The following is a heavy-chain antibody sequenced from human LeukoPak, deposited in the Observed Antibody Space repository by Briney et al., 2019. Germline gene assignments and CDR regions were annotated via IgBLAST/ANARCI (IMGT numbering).Heavy chain of an antibody. J-gene: IGHJ3*02. V-gene: IGHV3-23*01. D-gene: IGHD3-22*01. Sequence: GGSLRLSCAASGFTFSSYAMSWVRQAPGKGLEWVSAISGSGGSAYYADSVKGRFTISRDNSKNTLYLQMNSLRAEDTAVYYCAKALDYYDSSGYYRDAFDIWGQGTMVTVSS. CDR2: ISGSGGSA. CDR3: AKALDYYDSSGYYRDAFDI. CDR1: GFTFSSYA.